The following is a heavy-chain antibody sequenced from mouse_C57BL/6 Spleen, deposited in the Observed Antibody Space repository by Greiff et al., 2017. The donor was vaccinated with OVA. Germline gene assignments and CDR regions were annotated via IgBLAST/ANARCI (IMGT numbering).Heavy chain of an antibody. Sequence: QVQLQQSGAELVKPGASVKISCKASGYAFSSYWMNWVKQRPGKGLEWIGQIYPGDGDTNYNGKFKGKATLTADKSSSTAYMQLSSLTSEDSAVYFCARFYYGSSYGDYWGQGTTLTVSS. CDR2: IYPGDGDT. D-gene: IGHD1-1*01. CDR3: ARFYYGSSYGDY. V-gene: IGHV1-80*01. CDR1: GYAFSSYW. J-gene: IGHJ2*01.